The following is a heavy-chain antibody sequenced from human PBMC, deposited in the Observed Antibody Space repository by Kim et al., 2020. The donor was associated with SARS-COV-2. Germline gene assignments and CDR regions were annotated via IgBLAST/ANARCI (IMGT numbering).Heavy chain of an antibody. J-gene: IGHJ5*01. V-gene: IGHV6-1*01. D-gene: IGHD1-1*01. Sequence: SQTLSLSCAISGDSVSSYSAAWNWIRQSPSRGLEWLGRTYYRSRWFTDYAPSVISRITVTADTSKNHFSLHLNSVTPEDTALYYCAISQLEGNWFESCGPGTLVTVSS. CDR1: GDSVSSYSAA. CDR3: AISQLEGNWFES. CDR2: TYYRSRWFT.